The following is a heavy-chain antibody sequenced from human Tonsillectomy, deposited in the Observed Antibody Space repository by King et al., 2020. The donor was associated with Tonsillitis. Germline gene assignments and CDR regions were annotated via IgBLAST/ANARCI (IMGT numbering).Heavy chain of an antibody. Sequence: VQLVESGAEVKKPGSSVKVSCKASGGTFNSYAISWVRQAPGQGLEWMGGIIPILGTANYAQKFQGRVRIIADESTSTAYMELSSLRSEDTAVYYCARDLVGVIAMAKYFYMAVWGKGTTVTVSS. D-gene: IGHD2-21*01. CDR1: GGTFNSYA. CDR2: IIPILGTA. CDR3: ARDLVGVIAMAKYFYMAV. V-gene: IGHV1-69*01. J-gene: IGHJ6*03.